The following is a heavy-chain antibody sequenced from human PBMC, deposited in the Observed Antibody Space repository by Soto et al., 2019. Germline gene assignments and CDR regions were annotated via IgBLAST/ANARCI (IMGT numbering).Heavy chain of an antibody. CDR3: AGASSRVSSVAAAY. D-gene: IGHD6-19*01. CDR1: NDSLSSHF. Sequence: ASVKVSCKASNDSLSSHFIHWVRQAPGEGLEWMGTINPGPNSASYSKEFQGRLTLTSDMPSRTVYMQLSNLRSDDTAVYYCAGASSRVSSVAAAYWGQGTLVTVSS. CDR2: INPGPNSA. J-gene: IGHJ4*02. V-gene: IGHV1-46*01.